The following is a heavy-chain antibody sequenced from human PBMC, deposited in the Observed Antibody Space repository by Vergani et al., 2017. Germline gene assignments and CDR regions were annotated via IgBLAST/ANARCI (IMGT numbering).Heavy chain of an antibody. Sequence: EVQLLESGGGLLQPGGSLRLSCAGSEFTFNNYAMSWVRQAPGKGLEWVSTISGGGGSTYYANSVKGRFIISRDNSKNTLYLQMNSLRAEDTAVYYCANLYGGXTEHWGQGTLVTVSS. CDR3: ANLYGGXTEH. V-gene: IGHV3-23*01. CDR2: ISGGGGST. D-gene: IGHD4-23*01. CDR1: EFTFNNYA. J-gene: IGHJ1*01.